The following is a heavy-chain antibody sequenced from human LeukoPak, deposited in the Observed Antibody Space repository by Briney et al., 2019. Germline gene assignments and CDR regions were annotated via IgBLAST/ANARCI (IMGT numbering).Heavy chain of an antibody. CDR3: ATGIAAAGTEWFDP. J-gene: IGHJ5*02. D-gene: IGHD6-13*01. V-gene: IGHV4-61*10. CDR1: GNSISSGDNY. CDR2: INHSGST. Sequence: PSETLSLTCTVSGNSISSGDNYWSWIRQPAGKGLEWIGEINHSGSTNYNPSLKSRVTISVDTSKNQFSLKLSSVTAADTAVYYCATGIAAAGTEWFDPWGQGTLVTVSS.